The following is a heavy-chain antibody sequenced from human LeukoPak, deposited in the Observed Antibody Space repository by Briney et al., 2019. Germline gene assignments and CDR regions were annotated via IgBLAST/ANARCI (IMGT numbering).Heavy chain of an antibody. CDR2: INPSGGST. J-gene: IGHJ4*02. V-gene: IGHV1-46*01. D-gene: IGHD7-27*01. CDR3: ARPLTGYYFDY. Sequence: ASVKVSCKASGYTFTSYYIHWVRQAPGQGLEWTGIINPSGGSTRYAQKFQGRVTMTRDTSTSTVNMELSSLRSEDTAVYYCARPLTGYYFDYWGQGTLVTVSS. CDR1: GYTFTSYY.